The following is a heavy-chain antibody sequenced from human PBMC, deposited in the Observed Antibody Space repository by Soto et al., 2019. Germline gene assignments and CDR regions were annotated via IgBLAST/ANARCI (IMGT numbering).Heavy chain of an antibody. D-gene: IGHD4-17*01. CDR3: ARSRTTVTPSGFQH. J-gene: IGHJ1*01. CDR2: IYYSGST. V-gene: IGHV4-61*08. CDR1: GGSISSGDYY. Sequence: PSETLSLTCTVSGGSISSGDYYWSWIRQPPGKGLEWIGYIYYSGSTNYNPSLKGRVTISVDTSKNQFSLKLSSVTAADTAVYYCARSRTTVTPSGFQHWGQGTLVTVSS.